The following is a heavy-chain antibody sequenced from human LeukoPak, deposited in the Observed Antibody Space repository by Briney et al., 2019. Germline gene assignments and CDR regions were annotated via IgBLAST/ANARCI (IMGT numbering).Heavy chain of an antibody. D-gene: IGHD3-9*01. CDR2: INPNSGDT. J-gene: IGHJ4*02. CDR1: GYTFTDYS. CDR3: ARGGDYDTLIGPTDYYFDY. V-gene: IGHV1-2*04. Sequence: ASVKVSCKTSGYTFTDYSMHWVRQAPGQGLEWMGWINPNSGDTKYAQKFQGWVTMTRDRSFSVVYVDPSRLTSDATAVYYCARGGDYDTLIGPTDYYFDYWGQGTLVTVSS.